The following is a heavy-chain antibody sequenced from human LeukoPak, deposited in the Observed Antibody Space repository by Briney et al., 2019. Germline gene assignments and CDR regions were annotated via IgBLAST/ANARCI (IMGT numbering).Heavy chain of an antibody. CDR1: GGSISSYY. Sequence: PSETLSLTCTVSGGSISSYYWSWIRQPPGKGLEWIGYIYYSGSTNYNPSLKSRVTISVDTSKNQFSLKLSSVTAADTAVYYCARDYYGLDEIRYWYFDLWGRGTLVAVSS. CDR3: ARDYYGLDEIRYWYFDL. D-gene: IGHD3-22*01. V-gene: IGHV4-59*01. J-gene: IGHJ2*01. CDR2: IYYSGST.